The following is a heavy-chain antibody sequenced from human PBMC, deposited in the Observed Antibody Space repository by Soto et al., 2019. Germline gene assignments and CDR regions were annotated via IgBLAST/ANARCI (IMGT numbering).Heavy chain of an antibody. J-gene: IGHJ4*02. V-gene: IGHV3-23*01. CDR1: GFNFSNYA. CDR3: AKDKMYNWNYFFEY. Sequence: AGGSLRLSCSASGFNFSNYAMGWVRQAPGKGLDWVSVISGSGGRTYYAGSVKGRFTIARDNSKNMVYLQMNSLRDEDTAVYYCAKDKMYNWNYFFEYWGQGTLVTVSS. CDR2: ISGSGGRT. D-gene: IGHD1-7*01.